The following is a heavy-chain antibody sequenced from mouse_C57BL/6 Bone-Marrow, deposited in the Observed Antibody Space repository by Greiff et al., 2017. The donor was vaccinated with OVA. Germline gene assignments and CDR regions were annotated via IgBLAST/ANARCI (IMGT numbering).Heavy chain of an antibody. CDR2: IYPGDGDT. D-gene: IGHD1-1*01. J-gene: IGHJ1*03. CDR3: ARVYYCPFWYIDD. CDR1: GYAFSSSW. Sequence: VQLQQSGPELVKPGASVKISCKASGYAFSSSWMNWVKQRPGKGLEWIGRIYPGDGDTNYNGKFKGKATLTADKSSSTAYMQLSSLTSEDSAVYFCARVYYCPFWYIDDWGTGTTVTVSS. V-gene: IGHV1-82*01.